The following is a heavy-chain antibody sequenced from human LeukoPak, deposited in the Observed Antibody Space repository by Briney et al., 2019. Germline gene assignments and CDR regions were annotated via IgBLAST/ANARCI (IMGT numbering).Heavy chain of an antibody. CDR3: ARDPGMIVVAFDY. CDR2: INPNSGGT. J-gene: IGHJ4*02. CDR1: GYTFTVYY. D-gene: IGHD3-22*01. Sequence: ASVKVSCTSSGYTFTVYYMHWVRQAPGQGLEWMGWINPNSGGTNYAQKFQGRVTMTRDTSISTAYMELSRLRSDDTAVYYCARDPGMIVVAFDYWGQGTLVTVSS. V-gene: IGHV1-2*02.